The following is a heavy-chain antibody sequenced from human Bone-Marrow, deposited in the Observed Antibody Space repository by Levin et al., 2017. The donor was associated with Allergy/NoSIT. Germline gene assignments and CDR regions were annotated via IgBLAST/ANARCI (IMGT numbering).Heavy chain of an antibody. CDR3: ARGAGIVLGDLSVEDYYFDY. D-gene: IGHD3-16*02. CDR1: GGSLDGHY. J-gene: IGHJ4*01. V-gene: IGHV4-34*01. CDR2: ISHHGSP. Sequence: PSETLSLTCAVSGGSLDGHYWTWIRQSPGKGLEWIGEISHHGSPTYNPSLKSRLTISVDKSRHQFSLRLTAVTAADTAVYYCARGAGIVLGDLSVEDYYFDYWGPGAQVTVSS.